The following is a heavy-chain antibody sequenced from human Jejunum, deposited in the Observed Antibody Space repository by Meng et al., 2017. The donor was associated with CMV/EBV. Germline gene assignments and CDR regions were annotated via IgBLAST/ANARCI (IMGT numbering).Heavy chain of an antibody. CDR1: GFTVSTSY. CDR3: ARGGAAAGSES. J-gene: IGHJ4*02. D-gene: IGHD6-13*01. Sequence: VELVGSGGGLIQPGGSLRLSWAASGFTVSTSYMSWVRQAPGKGLEWVSVIYSGGSSYYADSVKGRFTISRDNFKNTLSLQMNSLRADDTAVYYCARGGAAAGSESWGQGTLVTVSS. V-gene: IGHV3-53*01. CDR2: IYSGGSS.